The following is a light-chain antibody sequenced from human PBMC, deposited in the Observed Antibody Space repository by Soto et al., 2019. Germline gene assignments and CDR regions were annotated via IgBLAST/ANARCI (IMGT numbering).Light chain of an antibody. CDR3: AQGLATPFT. Sequence: EIVLTQSPLSLPVTPGEPASSSCRSSQNLLHSNGYNYLNWYLQKPGQSPQLLIYLGSNLASGVNDRFSGSGSGTDFTLTINRVEAEAVGLYFCAQGLATPFTFGGGTTVESK. CDR1: QNLLHSNGYNY. V-gene: IGKV2-28*01. CDR2: LGS. J-gene: IGKJ4*01.